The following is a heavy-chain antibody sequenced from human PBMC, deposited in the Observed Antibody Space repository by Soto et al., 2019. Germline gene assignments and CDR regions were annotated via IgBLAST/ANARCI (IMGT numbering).Heavy chain of an antibody. CDR2: VYYTGTT. J-gene: IGHJ3*02. D-gene: IGHD1-26*01. Sequence: SETLSLTCTVSGGSIRNYYWSWIRQPPGKGLECIGYVYYTGTTNYNPTLKSRVTMSIDTSKNQFSLKLSSVTAADTAVYYCARENIVMDAFDIWGQGTMVTVSS. CDR1: GGSIRNYY. CDR3: ARENIVMDAFDI. V-gene: IGHV4-59*01.